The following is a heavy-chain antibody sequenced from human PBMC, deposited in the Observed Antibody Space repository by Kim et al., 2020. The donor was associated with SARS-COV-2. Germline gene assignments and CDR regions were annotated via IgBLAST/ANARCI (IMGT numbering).Heavy chain of an antibody. CDR3: ARRRCDYGGIYYYYGMDV. Sequence: LKGRVTISIDTSKNHFSLKLSSVTAADTAVYYCARRRCDYGGIYYYYGMDVWGQGTTVTVSS. J-gene: IGHJ6*02. V-gene: IGHV4-39*01. D-gene: IGHD4-17*01.